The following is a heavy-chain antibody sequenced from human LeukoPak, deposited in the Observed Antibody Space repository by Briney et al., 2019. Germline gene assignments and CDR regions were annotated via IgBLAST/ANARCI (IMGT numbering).Heavy chain of an antibody. CDR2: ININTGNP. V-gene: IGHV7-4-1*02. J-gene: IGHJ4*02. Sequence: ASVKVSCKASGYPFTTYYMHWVRQAPGQGLEWMGWININTGNPTYAQGFTGRFVFSLDTSVSTAYLQINSLKAEDTAVYYCTRAAGTFDYWGQGTLVTVSS. CDR1: GYPFTTYY. D-gene: IGHD6-13*01. CDR3: TRAAGTFDY.